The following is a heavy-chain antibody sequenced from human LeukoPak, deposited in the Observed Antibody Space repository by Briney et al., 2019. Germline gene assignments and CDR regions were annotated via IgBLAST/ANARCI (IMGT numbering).Heavy chain of an antibody. V-gene: IGHV4-34*01. CDR3: ARPTSWVNYFDP. J-gene: IGHJ5*02. CDR1: GGSFSGHY. D-gene: IGHD1-7*01. Sequence: SETLSLTCAVFGGSFSGHYWNWIRQPPGKGLEWIGEINHSGGTNYNPSLKSRVTISVDTSKNQFSLKLSSLTAADTAVYYCARPTSWVNYFDPWGQGTLVTVSS. CDR2: INHSGGT.